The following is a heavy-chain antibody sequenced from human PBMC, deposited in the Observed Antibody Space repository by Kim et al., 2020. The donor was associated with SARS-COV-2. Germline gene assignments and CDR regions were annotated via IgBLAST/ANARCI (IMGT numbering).Heavy chain of an antibody. Sequence: SLKSRVTISVDKSKTQFSLKLGSVTAADTAVYYCARGGTVTKAPPEYFDYWGQGTLVTVSS. D-gene: IGHD4-17*01. J-gene: IGHJ4*02. CDR3: ARGGTVTKAPPEYFDY. V-gene: IGHV4-4*02.